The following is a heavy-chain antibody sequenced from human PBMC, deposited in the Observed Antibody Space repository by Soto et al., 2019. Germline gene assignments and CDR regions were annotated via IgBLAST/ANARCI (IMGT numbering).Heavy chain of an antibody. J-gene: IGHJ2*01. V-gene: IGHV4-59*08. Sequence: PSEILSLTCTVSGGSISSYYWSWIRQPPGKGLEWIGYIYYSGSTNYNPSLKSRVTISVDTSKNQFSLKLSSVTAADTAVYYCARFNWYFDLWGRGTLVTVSS. CDR2: IYYSGST. CDR1: GGSISSYY. CDR3: ARFNWYFDL.